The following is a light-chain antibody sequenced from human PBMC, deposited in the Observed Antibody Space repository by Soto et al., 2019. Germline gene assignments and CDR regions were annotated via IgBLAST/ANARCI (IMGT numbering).Light chain of an antibody. V-gene: IGLV2-14*01. Sequence: QSALTQPASVSGSPGQSITISCTGTSSDVGGYNYVSWYQQHPGKAPKLMIFDVSNRPSGVSNRVAGSKSVNTASLTISGLQAEYEADYYCSSYTSSSTRVFVTGTKVTVL. CDR1: SSDVGGYNY. J-gene: IGLJ1*01. CDR2: DVS. CDR3: SSYTSSSTRV.